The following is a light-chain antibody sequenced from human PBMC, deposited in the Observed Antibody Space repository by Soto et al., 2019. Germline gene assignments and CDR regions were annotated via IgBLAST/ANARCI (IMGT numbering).Light chain of an antibody. CDR2: GNS. J-gene: IGLJ1*01. CDR3: QSYDSSLIGWV. Sequence: QSVLTQPPSMSGAPGQRGTISCTGSSSKIGAGYDVHWYQHLPGTAPKFLIFGNSDRPSGVPDRFSGSKSGTSASLAISGLQAEDEADYYCQSYDSSLIGWVFGTGTKVTVL. CDR1: SSKIGAGYD. V-gene: IGLV1-40*01.